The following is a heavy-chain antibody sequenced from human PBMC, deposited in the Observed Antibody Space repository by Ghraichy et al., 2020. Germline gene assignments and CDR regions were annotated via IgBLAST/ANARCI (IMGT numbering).Heavy chain of an antibody. CDR2: IYHNGRT. CDR3: ARDQEWRASSSGFDP. V-gene: IGHV4-59*01. Sequence: SETLSLTCTVSGDSLNNYYWSWIRQAPGKGLEWIGSIYHNGRTKYNPSLKSRVTMSVDTSKNQFSLSLTSVTAADTAVFYCARDQEWRASSSGFDPWGPGTLVSVSP. J-gene: IGHJ5*02. D-gene: IGHD2-2*01. CDR1: GDSLNNYY.